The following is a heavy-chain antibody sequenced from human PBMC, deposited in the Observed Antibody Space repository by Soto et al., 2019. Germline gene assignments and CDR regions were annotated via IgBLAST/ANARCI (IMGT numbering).Heavy chain of an antibody. Sequence: LSLTCSVSGDSISSYSWSWIRQPAGKGLEWLGRVYRGTSNYNPSLKSRLIMSLDTSKNQFSLNLRSVTAADTAVYYCARESLKKTITMTVVIDHWGQGTQVTVSS. V-gene: IGHV4-4*07. CDR1: GDSISSYS. CDR2: VYRGTS. J-gene: IGHJ4*02. CDR3: ARESLKKTITMTVVIDH. D-gene: IGHD3-22*01.